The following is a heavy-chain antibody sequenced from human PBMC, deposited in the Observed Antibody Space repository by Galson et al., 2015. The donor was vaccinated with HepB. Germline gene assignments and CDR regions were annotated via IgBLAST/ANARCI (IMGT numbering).Heavy chain of an antibody. V-gene: IGHV3-30*18. CDR1: GFRFSRYG. CDR2: ISYDARHQ. Sequence: SLRLSCAASGFRFSRYGMDWVRQAPGQGLEWVAVISYDARHQYYGDSVKGRFTISRDNSKSTLFLQMNSLRAEDTAVYYCAKGDKLGWSTHDAFHIWGQGTVVTVSS. CDR3: AKGDKLGWSTHDAFHI. D-gene: IGHD6-19*01. J-gene: IGHJ3*02.